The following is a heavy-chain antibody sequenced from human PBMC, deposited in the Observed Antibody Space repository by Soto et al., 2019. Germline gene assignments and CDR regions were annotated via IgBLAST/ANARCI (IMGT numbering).Heavy chain of an antibody. CDR2: FYYTENT. D-gene: IGHD2-15*01. CDR3: AKLAGYCSGNGCHGHYEMDV. J-gene: IGHJ6*02. CDR1: GGSISSKSYS. V-gene: IGHV4-39*01. Sequence: PSETLSLTCSVSGGSISSKSYSWGWIRQPPGKGLEWIGTFYYTENTYYNPSLKSRVTISVDTSKNQFSLKLGSVTAADTAVYYCAKLAGYCSGNGCHGHYEMDVWGQGTTVTVSS.